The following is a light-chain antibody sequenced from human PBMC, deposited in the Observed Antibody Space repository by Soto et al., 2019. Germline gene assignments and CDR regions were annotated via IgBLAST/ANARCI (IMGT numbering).Light chain of an antibody. Sequence: QSALTQPASVSGSRGQSITISCTGTSSDVGGYNYVSWYQQHPGKAPKLMIYDVSNRPSGVSNRFSGSKSGNTASLTISGLQAEDEADYYCSSYTSSSTLYVFGTGTKVPVL. CDR2: DVS. CDR3: SSYTSSSTLYV. J-gene: IGLJ1*01. CDR1: SSDVGGYNY. V-gene: IGLV2-14*03.